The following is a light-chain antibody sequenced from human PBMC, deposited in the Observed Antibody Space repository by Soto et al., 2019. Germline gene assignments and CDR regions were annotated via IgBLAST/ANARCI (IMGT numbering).Light chain of an antibody. CDR1: SSDVGGYNY. CDR3: SSYASIISVVFGGSVV. Sequence: QSALTQPASVSGSPGQSITISCTGSSSDVGGYNYVSWYQHHPGKAPKLMIYEVNNRPSGVSNRFSGSKSSNTASLTISGLQAEDEADYYCSSYASIISVVFGGSVVFGGGTKLTVL. J-gene: IGLJ2*01. CDR2: EVN. V-gene: IGLV2-14*01.